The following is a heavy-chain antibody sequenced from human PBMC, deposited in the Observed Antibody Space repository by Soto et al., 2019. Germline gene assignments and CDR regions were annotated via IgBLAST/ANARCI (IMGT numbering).Heavy chain of an antibody. D-gene: IGHD1-26*01. V-gene: IGHV4-31*03. Sequence: QVQLQQSGPGLVKPSQTLSLTCTVSGVTVSSGAYYWSWIRQHPGKGLEWIGNIYYNGSTYYSPSLQSRVAISLATSKNQFSLRLSSVTAADTAVYYCARYRFSGSKWSKFDYWGQGTLVSVSS. CDR1: GVTVSSGAYY. CDR2: IYYNGST. J-gene: IGHJ4*02. CDR3: ARYRFSGSKWSKFDY.